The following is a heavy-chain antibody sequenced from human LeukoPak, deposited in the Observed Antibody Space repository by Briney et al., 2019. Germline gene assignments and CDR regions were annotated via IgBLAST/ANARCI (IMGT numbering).Heavy chain of an antibody. J-gene: IGHJ4*02. Sequence: VASVTVSCKTSGYTFTSYYMHWVRQAPGQGLEWMGLINPRGGSTSCAQKFQGRVTMTRDTSTSTVYMELSSLRSEDTAVYYCARGLNYYGSGSYLDYWGQGTLVTVSS. CDR3: ARGLNYYGSGSYLDY. D-gene: IGHD3-10*01. CDR1: GYTFTSYY. CDR2: INPRGGST. V-gene: IGHV1-46*01.